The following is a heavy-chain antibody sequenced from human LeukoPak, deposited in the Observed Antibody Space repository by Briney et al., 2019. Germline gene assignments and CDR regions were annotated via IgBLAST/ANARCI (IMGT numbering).Heavy chain of an antibody. V-gene: IGHV4-4*07. CDR3: ARQIASAGTAGFDF. D-gene: IGHD6-13*01. CDR1: GGSISSYY. CDR2: IYSTGST. J-gene: IGHJ4*02. Sequence: SETLSLTCTVSGGSISSYYWSWIRQPAGKGLEWIGRIYSTGSTNYNPSLKSRVTMSVDTSTNQFSLRLGSVTAADTAVYYCARQIASAGTAGFDFWGQGALVTVSS.